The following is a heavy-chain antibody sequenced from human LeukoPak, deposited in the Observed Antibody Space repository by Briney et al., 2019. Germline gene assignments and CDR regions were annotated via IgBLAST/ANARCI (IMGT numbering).Heavy chain of an antibody. J-gene: IGHJ4*02. CDR3: ARLSYGSGSLRSYYFDY. Sequence: SETLSLTCTGSGVSISSSSYYWGGIRQPPGKGLEWIGSIYYSGSTYYNPSLKSRVTISVDTSKNQFSLKLSSVTAADTAVYYCARLSYGSGSLRSYYFDYWGQGTLVTVSS. D-gene: IGHD3-10*01. V-gene: IGHV4-39*07. CDR1: GVSISSSSYY. CDR2: IYYSGST.